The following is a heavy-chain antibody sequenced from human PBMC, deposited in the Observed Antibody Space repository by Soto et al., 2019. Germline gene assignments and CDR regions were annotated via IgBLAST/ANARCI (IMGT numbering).Heavy chain of an antibody. V-gene: IGHV3-21*01. D-gene: IGHD1-26*01. Sequence: GGSLRLSCAASGFTFSSYSMNWVRQAPGKGLEWVSSISSSSSYIYYADSVKGRITISRDNAKNSLYLQMNSLRAEDKAVYYCARDYIMGTTTSAFDYWGQGTLVTVSS. CDR2: ISSSSSYI. CDR3: ARDYIMGTTTSAFDY. CDR1: GFTFSSYS. J-gene: IGHJ4*02.